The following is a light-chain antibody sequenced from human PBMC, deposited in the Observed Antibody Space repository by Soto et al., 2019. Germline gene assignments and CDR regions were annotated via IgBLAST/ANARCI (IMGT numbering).Light chain of an antibody. CDR3: QQYGSSPQLT. CDR2: GAS. V-gene: IGKV3-20*01. Sequence: EIVLTQSPGTLSLSPGERATLSCRASQSVSSSYLAWYQQKPGQAPRLLIYGASSRATGIPDRFSGSGSGTDFPLTISRLEPEHFAVYYCQQYGSSPQLTFGQGPKLQIK. J-gene: IGKJ1*01. CDR1: QSVSSSY.